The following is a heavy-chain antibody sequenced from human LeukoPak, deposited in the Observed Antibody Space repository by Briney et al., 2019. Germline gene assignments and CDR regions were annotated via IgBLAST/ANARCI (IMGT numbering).Heavy chain of an antibody. CDR2: IYKSESM. Sequence: SDTLSLTCTVSGGSISGYYWSWIRQPAGTALEWIGRIYKSESMNYNPSLKSRLSMSIDTSKHHFSLSLNSVTASGPPVYYCARDRSSAYTRDWFDPWGQGVLVTVSS. J-gene: IGHJ5*02. CDR1: GGSISGYY. V-gene: IGHV4-4*07. D-gene: IGHD6-19*01. CDR3: ARDRSSAYTRDWFDP.